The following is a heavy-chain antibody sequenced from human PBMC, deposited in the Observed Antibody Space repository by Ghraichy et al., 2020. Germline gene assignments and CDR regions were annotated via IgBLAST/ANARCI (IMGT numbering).Heavy chain of an antibody. D-gene: IGHD3-10*01. Sequence: ETLSLTCTASGFTLSTYRMNWVRQAPGKGLEWVSYISSDSTTIFYADSVKGRFTISRDNAKNSLYLQMNSLRAEDTALYYCARDWGAGPTGGYNYWGQGTLVTVSS. V-gene: IGHV3-48*04. CDR2: ISSDSTTI. CDR1: GFTLSTYR. J-gene: IGHJ4*02. CDR3: ARDWGAGPTGGYNY.